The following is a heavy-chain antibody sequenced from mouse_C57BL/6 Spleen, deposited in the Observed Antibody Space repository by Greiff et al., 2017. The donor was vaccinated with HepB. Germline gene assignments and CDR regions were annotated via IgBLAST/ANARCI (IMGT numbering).Heavy chain of an antibody. J-gene: IGHJ1*03. V-gene: IGHV1-63*01. CDR2: IYTGGGYT. Sequence: VQLQQSGAELVRPGTSVKMSCKASGYTFTNYWIGWAQQRPGHGLEWIGDIYTGGGYTNYNEKFKGKATLTADKSSSTAYMQFSSLTSEDSAIYYCARGGGGLPWYFDVWGTGTTVTVSS. D-gene: IGHD3-1*01. CDR3: ARGGGGLPWYFDV. CDR1: GYTFTNYW.